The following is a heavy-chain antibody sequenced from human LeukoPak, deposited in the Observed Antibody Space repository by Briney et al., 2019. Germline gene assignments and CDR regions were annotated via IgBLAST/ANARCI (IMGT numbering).Heavy chain of an antibody. Sequence: GGSLRLSCAASGFTFSSYAMTWVRQAPGKGLEWVSAISGSGGSTYYADSVKGRFTISRDNSKNTLYLQMNSLRAEDTAVYYCANVVPEYCSSTSCYPRFDPWGQGTLVTVSS. CDR3: ANVVPEYCSSTSCYPRFDP. V-gene: IGHV3-23*01. CDR2: ISGSGGST. D-gene: IGHD2-2*01. CDR1: GFTFSSYA. J-gene: IGHJ5*02.